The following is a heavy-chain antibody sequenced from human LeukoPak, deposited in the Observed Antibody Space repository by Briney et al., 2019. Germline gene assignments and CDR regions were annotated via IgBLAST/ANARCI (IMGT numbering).Heavy chain of an antibody. V-gene: IGHV1-69*13. CDR2: IIPIFGTA. CDR1: GGTFSSYA. Sequence: ASVKVSCKASGGTFSSYAISWVRQAPGQGLEWMGGIIPIFGTANYAQKFQGRVTITADESTSTAYMELTSLRSEDTAVYYCVGGAPNWGFDYWGQGTLVTVSS. D-gene: IGHD7-27*01. CDR3: VGGAPNWGFDY. J-gene: IGHJ4*02.